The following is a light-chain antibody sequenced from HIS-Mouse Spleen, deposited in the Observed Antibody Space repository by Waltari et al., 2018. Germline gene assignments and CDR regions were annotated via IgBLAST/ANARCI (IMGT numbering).Light chain of an antibody. CDR3: CSYAGSYTWV. CDR2: DVS. CDR1: SSDAGGYNY. V-gene: IGLV2-11*01. Sequence: QSALTQPRSVSGSPGPSVPISCTGTSSDAGGYNYVSWYQQHPGKAPKLMIYDVSKRPSGVPDRFSGSKSGNTASLTISGLQAEDEADYYCCSYAGSYTWVFGGGTKLTVL. J-gene: IGLJ3*02.